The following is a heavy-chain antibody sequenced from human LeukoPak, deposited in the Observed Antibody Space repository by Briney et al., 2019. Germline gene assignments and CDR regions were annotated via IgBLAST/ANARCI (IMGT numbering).Heavy chain of an antibody. J-gene: IGHJ4*02. V-gene: IGHV4-59*08. Sequence: SETLSLTCTVSGGSISSYYWSWIRQPPGKGLEWIGYIYYSGSTNYNPSLKSRVTISVDTSKNQFSLKLSSVTAADTAAYYCARHSLWFGEFSYYFDYWGQGTLVTVSS. D-gene: IGHD3-10*01. CDR2: IYYSGST. CDR3: ARHSLWFGEFSYYFDY. CDR1: GGSISSYY.